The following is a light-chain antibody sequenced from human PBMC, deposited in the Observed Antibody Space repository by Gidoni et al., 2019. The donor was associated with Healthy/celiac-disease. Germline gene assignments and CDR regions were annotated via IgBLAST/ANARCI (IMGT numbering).Light chain of an antibody. CDR3: QPYNNWTLT. Sequence: EIVMTQSPATLSVSPGERANLSCSANQSVSSNLAWYQQKHGQAPRRLIYGASTRATGIPARFSGSGSGTEFTFTISSLHSEDFAVYYCQPYNNWTLTFGGGTKVEIK. J-gene: IGKJ4*01. CDR2: GAS. V-gene: IGKV3-15*01. CDR1: QSVSSN.